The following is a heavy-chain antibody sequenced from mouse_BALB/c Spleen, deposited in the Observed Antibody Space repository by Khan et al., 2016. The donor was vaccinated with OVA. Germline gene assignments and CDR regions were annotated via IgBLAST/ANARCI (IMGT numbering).Heavy chain of an antibody. V-gene: IGHV1S81*02. D-gene: IGHD1-1*01. CDR2: TNPTNGRT. J-gene: IGHJ2*01. Sequence: QVQLKQSGAELVKAGASVKMSCKASGYTFTSYWMHWVKQRLGQGLEWFAETNPTNGRTYYNEKFKSKATLTVDKSSSTAYMLLSGPTFVDSAVYYCARIKKIVATYFDYWRQGPTLTVSS. CDR3: ARIKKIVATYFDY. CDR1: GYTFTSYW.